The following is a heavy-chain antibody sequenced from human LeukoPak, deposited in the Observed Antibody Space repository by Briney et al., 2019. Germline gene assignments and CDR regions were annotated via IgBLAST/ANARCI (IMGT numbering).Heavy chain of an antibody. CDR3: ARGHPTPLGSGNYGDYSDY. CDR1: GYTFTSYD. Sequence: ASVKVSCKASGYTFTSYDINWVRQAPGQGVEWMGWMNPNSGNTGYAQKFQGRVTMTRNTSISTAYMELSSLRSEDTAVYYCARGHPTPLGSGNYGDYSDYWGQGTLVTVSS. J-gene: IGHJ4*02. CDR2: MNPNSGNT. V-gene: IGHV1-8*01. D-gene: IGHD4-17*01.